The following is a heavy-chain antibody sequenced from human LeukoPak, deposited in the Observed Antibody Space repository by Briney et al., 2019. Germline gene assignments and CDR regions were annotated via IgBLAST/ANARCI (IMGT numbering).Heavy chain of an antibody. D-gene: IGHD3-9*01. J-gene: IGHJ4*02. CDR2: ISSSGSTI. Sequence: GGSLRLSCAASGFTFSSYEMNWVRQAPGKGLEWVSYISSSGSTIYYADSVKGRFTISRDNSKNTLYLQMNSLRAEDTAVYYCAKDRNQYFDPNFDYWGQGTLVTVSS. CDR3: AKDRNQYFDPNFDY. CDR1: GFTFSSYE. V-gene: IGHV3-48*03.